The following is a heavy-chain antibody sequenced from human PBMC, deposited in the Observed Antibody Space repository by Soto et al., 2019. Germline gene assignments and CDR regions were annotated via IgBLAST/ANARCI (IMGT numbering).Heavy chain of an antibody. CDR2: VSAYSDNA. CDR3: ARTYYYDMIGHSYREIVDY. D-gene: IGHD3-22*01. V-gene: IGHV1-18*01. CDR1: GYTFTSYG. J-gene: IGHJ4*02. Sequence: GPGVKKPGASVKVSCKASGYTFTSYGIAWVRQAPGQGLEWMGWVSAYSDNANYTQTVQDRVTLTTDTYTTTAYMELRSLRSDDTAVYYCARTYYYDMIGHSYREIVDYWGQGTLVAVSS.